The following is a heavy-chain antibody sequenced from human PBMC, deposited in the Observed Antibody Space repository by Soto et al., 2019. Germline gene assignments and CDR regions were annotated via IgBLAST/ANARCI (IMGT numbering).Heavy chain of an antibody. Sequence: GASVKVSCKASGGTFSSYAISWVRQAPGQGLEWMGGIIPIFGTANYAQKFQGRVTITADESTSTAYMELSSLRSEDTAVYYCARAQVGIAAGYFDYWGQGTMVTVYS. CDR1: GGTFSSYA. CDR2: IIPIFGTA. CDR3: ARAQVGIAAGYFDY. J-gene: IGHJ4*02. V-gene: IGHV1-69*13. D-gene: IGHD6-13*01.